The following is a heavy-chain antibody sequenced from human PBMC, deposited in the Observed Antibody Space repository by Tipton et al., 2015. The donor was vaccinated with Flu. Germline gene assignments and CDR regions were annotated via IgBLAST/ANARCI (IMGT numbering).Heavy chain of an antibody. V-gene: IGHV4-59*05. D-gene: IGHD3-10*02. CDR1: GGSISSYF. CDR3: ARLSYYDVDLKNFYFDY. CDR2: ISYSGNT. Sequence: PGLVKPSETLSLSCFVSGGSISSYFWSWIRQPPGKGLEWIGGISYSGNTYYNPSLKSRVTISVDTSKSQFSLKLRSVTAADTAVYYCARLSYYDVDLKNFYFDYWGQGALVTVSS. J-gene: IGHJ4*02.